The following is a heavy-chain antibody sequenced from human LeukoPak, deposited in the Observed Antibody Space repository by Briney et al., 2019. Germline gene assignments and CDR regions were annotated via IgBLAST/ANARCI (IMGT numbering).Heavy chain of an antibody. Sequence: ASVKVSCKASGYTFTSYGISWVRQAPGQGLEWMGWISAYNGNTNYAQKLQGRVTMTTDTSTSTAYMELRSLRSDDTAVYYCARDPPYSSSSDRYYYYYMDVWGKGTTVTVSS. CDR1: GYTFTSYG. V-gene: IGHV1-18*01. CDR2: ISAYNGNT. J-gene: IGHJ6*03. CDR3: ARDPPYSSSSDRYYYYYMDV. D-gene: IGHD6-6*01.